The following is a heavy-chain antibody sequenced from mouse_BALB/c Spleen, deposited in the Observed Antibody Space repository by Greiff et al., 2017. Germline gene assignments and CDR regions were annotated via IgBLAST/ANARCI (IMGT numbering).Heavy chain of an antibody. CDR1: GFSLTSYD. J-gene: IGHJ2*01. D-gene: IGHD3-1*01. CDR2: IWTGGGT. Sequence: VKVVESGPGLVAPSQSLSITCTVSGFSLTSYDISWIRQPPGKGLEWLGVIWTGGGTNYNSAFMSRLSISKDNSKSQVFLKMNSLQTDDTAIYYCVRDEELGLFDYWGQGTTLTVSS. CDR3: VRDEELGLFDY. V-gene: IGHV2-9-2*01.